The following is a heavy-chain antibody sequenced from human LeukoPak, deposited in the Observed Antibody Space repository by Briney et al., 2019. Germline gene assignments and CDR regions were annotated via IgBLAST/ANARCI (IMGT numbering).Heavy chain of an antibody. Sequence: GGSLRLSCAASGFTVSSNYMSWVRQAPGKGPECVSVIYSGGSTYYADSVKGRFTISRDNSKNTLYLQMNSLRAEDTAVYYCARYQSDQYYFDYWGQGTLVTVSS. CDR2: IYSGGST. J-gene: IGHJ4*02. V-gene: IGHV3-53*01. D-gene: IGHD2-2*01. CDR3: ARYQSDQYYFDY. CDR1: GFTVSSNY.